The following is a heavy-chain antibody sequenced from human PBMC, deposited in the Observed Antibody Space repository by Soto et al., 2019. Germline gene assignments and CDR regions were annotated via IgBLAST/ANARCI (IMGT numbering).Heavy chain of an antibody. CDR1: GFPFSDHY. V-gene: IGHV3-11*06. Sequence: QVQLVESGGGLVEPGGSLRLSCASSGFPFSDHYMSWIRRSPGKGLDFLSYISPGTTYKNYADSVKGRFTISRDNAKSSVYLQLNGLRAEDTAVYFCSRGGGGGLFDLWGQGTFVTVSS. D-gene: IGHD2-21*01. J-gene: IGHJ4*02. CDR3: SRGGGGGLFDL. CDR2: ISPGTTYK.